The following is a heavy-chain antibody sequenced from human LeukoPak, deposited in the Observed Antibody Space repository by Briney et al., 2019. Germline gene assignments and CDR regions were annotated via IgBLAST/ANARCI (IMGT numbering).Heavy chain of an antibody. Sequence: GGSLRLSCAASGFTFSSYAIRWVRQAPGKGLGWVAAISFDGSNKYYADSVKCRFTNSRDNSKNTLYLQTNSLRAEDTAVYYCARVSDFRKQEYYFDYWGQGTLVTVSS. J-gene: IGHJ4*02. D-gene: IGHD3-3*01. CDR3: ARVSDFRKQEYYFDY. V-gene: IGHV3-30-3*01. CDR1: GFTFSSYA. CDR2: ISFDGSNK.